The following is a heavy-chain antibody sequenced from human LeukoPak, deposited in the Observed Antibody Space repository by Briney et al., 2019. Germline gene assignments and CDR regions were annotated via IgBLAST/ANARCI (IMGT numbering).Heavy chain of an antibody. D-gene: IGHD2-2*01. CDR1: GYTFTSYA. CDR3: ARDAVPAAKGYDYYYMDV. J-gene: IGHJ6*03. V-gene: IGHV7-4-1*02. Sequence: ASVKVSCKASGYTFTSYAMNWVRQAPGEGLEWMGWLNTNTGNPTYAQGFTGRFVFSLDTSVSTAYLQISSLKAEDTAVYYCARDAVPAAKGYDYYYMDVWGKGTTVTVSS. CDR2: LNTNTGNP.